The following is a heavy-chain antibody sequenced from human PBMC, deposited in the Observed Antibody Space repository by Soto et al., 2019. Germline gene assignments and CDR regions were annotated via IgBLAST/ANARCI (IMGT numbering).Heavy chain of an antibody. D-gene: IGHD6-19*01. CDR2: IIPIFGTA. CDR3: ARDSSGWYYFDY. J-gene: IGHJ4*02. CDR1: GGTFSSYA. V-gene: IGHV1-69*13. Sequence: SVKVSCKASGGTFSSYAISWVRQAPGQGLEWMGGIIPIFGTANYAQKFQGRVTITADESTSTAYMELSSLRSEDTAVYYCARDSSGWYYFDYWGQGTLVTVSS.